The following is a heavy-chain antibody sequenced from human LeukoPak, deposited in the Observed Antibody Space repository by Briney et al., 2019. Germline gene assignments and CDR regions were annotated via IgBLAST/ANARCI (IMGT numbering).Heavy chain of an antibody. CDR1: GYTFTSYG. V-gene: IGHV1-18*04. CDR3: ARLIVVVPAALDAFDI. J-gene: IGHJ3*02. CDR2: ISAYNGNT. D-gene: IGHD2-2*01. Sequence: ASVKVSCKASGYTFTSYGISWVRQAPGQGLERMGWISAYNGNTNYAQKLQGRVTMTTDTSTSTAYMELRSLRSDDTAVYYCARLIVVVPAALDAFDIWGQGTMVTVSS.